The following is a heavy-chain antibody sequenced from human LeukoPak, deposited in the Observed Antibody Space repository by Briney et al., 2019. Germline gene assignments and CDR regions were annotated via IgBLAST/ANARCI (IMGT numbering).Heavy chain of an antibody. CDR1: GYTFTSYG. Sequence: GASVKVSCKASGYTFTSYGISWVRQAPGQGLEWMGWISAYNGNTNYAQKLQGRVTMTTDTSTSTAYMEPRSLRSDDTAVYYCAREVDYYDSSGYYIDYWGQGTLVTVSS. V-gene: IGHV1-18*01. D-gene: IGHD3-22*01. CDR3: AREVDYYDSSGYYIDY. CDR2: ISAYNGNT. J-gene: IGHJ4*02.